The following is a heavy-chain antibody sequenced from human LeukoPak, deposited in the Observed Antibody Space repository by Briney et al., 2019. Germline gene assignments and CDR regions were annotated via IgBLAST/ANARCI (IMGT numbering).Heavy chain of an antibody. CDR2: IDDVGSGT. D-gene: IGHD3-22*01. Sequence: GGSLRLSCAVSGFTLSSNWMHWVRQVPGKGLVWVSRIDDVGSGTSYADSVKGRFTISRDNSKNTLYLQMNSLRAEDTAVYYCAKDSRKYYYDSSGYYYFDYWGQGTLVTVSS. J-gene: IGHJ4*02. CDR1: GFTLSSNW. V-gene: IGHV3-74*01. CDR3: AKDSRKYYYDSSGYYYFDY.